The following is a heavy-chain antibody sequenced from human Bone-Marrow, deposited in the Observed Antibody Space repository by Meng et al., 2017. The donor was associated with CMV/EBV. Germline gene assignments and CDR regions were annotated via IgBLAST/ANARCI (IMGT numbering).Heavy chain of an antibody. CDR1: GYTLTSYY. D-gene: IGHD2-2*01. CDR3: ARTHCSSTSCSQYYYYGMDV. J-gene: IGHJ6*02. CDR2: INPSGGST. Sequence: ASVKVFCKASGYTLTSYYMHWVRQAPGQGLEWMGIINPSGGSTSYEQKFQGRVTMTRDTSTSTVYMKLSTLSSEDTAVYYCARTHCSSTSCSQYYYYGMDVWGQGTTATVSS. V-gene: IGHV1-46*01.